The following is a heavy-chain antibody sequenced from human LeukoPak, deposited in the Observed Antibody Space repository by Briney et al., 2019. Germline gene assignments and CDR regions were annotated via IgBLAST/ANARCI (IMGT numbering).Heavy chain of an antibody. CDR3: ATTPTHYDFWSGPNDY. CDR2: ISAYNGNT. V-gene: IGHV1-18*01. J-gene: IGHJ4*02. CDR1: GYTFTSYG. Sequence: ASVKVSCKASGYTFTSYGISWVRQAPGQGLEWMGWISAYNGNTNYAQKLQGRVTMTTDTSTSTAYMELSSLRSEDTAVYYCATTPTHYDFWSGPNDYWGQGTLVTVSS. D-gene: IGHD3-3*01.